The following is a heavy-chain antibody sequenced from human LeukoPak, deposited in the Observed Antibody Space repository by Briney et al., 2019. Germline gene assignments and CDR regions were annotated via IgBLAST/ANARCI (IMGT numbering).Heavy chain of an antibody. CDR1: GYTFTSYD. Sequence: ASVKASCKASGYTFTSYDIKWVRQAPGHGLEWMGWINPNSGNTGYAQKFQGRVTMTRNTSISTAYMELSSLRSEDTAVYYCARGGRPAAIYYYYYGMDVWGQGTTVTVSS. J-gene: IGHJ6*02. D-gene: IGHD2-2*02. CDR2: INPNSGNT. CDR3: ARGGRPAAIYYYYYGMDV. V-gene: IGHV1-8*01.